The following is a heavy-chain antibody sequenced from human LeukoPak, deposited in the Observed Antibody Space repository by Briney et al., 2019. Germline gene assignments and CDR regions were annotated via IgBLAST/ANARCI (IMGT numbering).Heavy chain of an antibody. D-gene: IGHD3-10*01. CDR1: GFTFNSYA. CDR3: AKPIYYYGSGTKFDY. J-gene: IGHJ4*02. CDR2: ISGSGGST. Sequence: PGGSLRLSCAASGFTFNSYAMSWVRQAPGKGLEWVSAISGSGGSTYYADSVKGRFTISRDNSKNTLYLQMNSLRAEDTAVYYCAKPIYYYGSGTKFDYWGQGTLVTASS. V-gene: IGHV3-23*01.